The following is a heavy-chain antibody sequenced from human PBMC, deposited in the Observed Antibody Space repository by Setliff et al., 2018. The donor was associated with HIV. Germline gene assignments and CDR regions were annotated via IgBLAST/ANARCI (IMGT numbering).Heavy chain of an antibody. V-gene: IGHV1-46*01. J-gene: IGHJ4*02. D-gene: IGHD2-15*01. Sequence: ASVKVSCKASGSTFITYHVHWVRQAPGQGLEWMGIINPNTGSTSYAQKFQGRVTMTWDTSSVIVYMDLNSLKSGDTAVYYCAEVTCSPDSCFLDYWGQGTLVTVSS. CDR1: GSTFITYH. CDR3: AEVTCSPDSCFLDY. CDR2: INPNTGST.